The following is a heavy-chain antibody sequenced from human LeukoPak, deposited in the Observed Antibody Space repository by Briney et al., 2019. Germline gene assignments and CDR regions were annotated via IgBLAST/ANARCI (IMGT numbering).Heavy chain of an antibody. CDR1: GFTFSSYA. Sequence: PGGSLRLSCAASGFTFSSYAMSWVRQAPGKGLEWVSAISGSGGSTYYADSVKGRFTISRDNSKNTLYLQMNSLRAEDTAVYYCARASNAPILPYYYEMDIWGHGTTVTVSS. CDR2: ISGSGGST. V-gene: IGHV3-23*01. CDR3: ARASNAPILPYYYEMDI. J-gene: IGHJ6*02.